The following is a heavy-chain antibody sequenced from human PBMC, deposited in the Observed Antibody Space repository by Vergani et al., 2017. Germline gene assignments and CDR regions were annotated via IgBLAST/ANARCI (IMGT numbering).Heavy chain of an antibody. Sequence: QVQLQESGPGLVKPSETLSLTCTVSGGSISSYYWSWIRQPPGKGLEWIGYIYYSGSTNYNPSLKSRVTISVDTSKNQFSLKLSSVTAADTAVYYSARVARITIFGVARGAFDIWGQGTMVTVSS. CDR2: IYYSGST. D-gene: IGHD3-3*01. V-gene: IGHV4-59*01. J-gene: IGHJ3*02. CDR3: ARVARITIFGVARGAFDI. CDR1: GGSISSYY.